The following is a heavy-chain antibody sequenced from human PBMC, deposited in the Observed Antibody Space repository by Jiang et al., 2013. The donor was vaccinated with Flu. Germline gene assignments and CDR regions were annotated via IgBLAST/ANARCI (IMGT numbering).Heavy chain of an antibody. Sequence: QSGSELKKPGASVKVSCKASGYILTNYAMNWLRQAPGQGFEWIGWIDTNTGKSSYAQGFTGRFVFSLDSSVRTAYLQINGLETEDTAIYYCARMDYTHYHYWGQG. CDR1: GYILTNYA. D-gene: IGHD4-11*01. CDR2: IDTNTGKS. V-gene: IGHV7-4-1*02. CDR3: ARMDYTHYHY. J-gene: IGHJ4*02.